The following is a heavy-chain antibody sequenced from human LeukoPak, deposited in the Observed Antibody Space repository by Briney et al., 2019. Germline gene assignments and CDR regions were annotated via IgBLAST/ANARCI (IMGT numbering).Heavy chain of an antibody. J-gene: IGHJ5*02. CDR2: ISGSGGST. D-gene: IGHD6-19*01. CDR1: GFTVTSNY. CDR3: AKAGSGWCFDP. Sequence: PGGSLRLSCAASGFTVTSNYMSWVRQAPGKGLEWVSAISGSGGSTYYADSVKGRFTISRDNSKNTLYLQMNSLRAEDTAVYYCAKAGSGWCFDPWGQGTLVTVSS. V-gene: IGHV3-23*01.